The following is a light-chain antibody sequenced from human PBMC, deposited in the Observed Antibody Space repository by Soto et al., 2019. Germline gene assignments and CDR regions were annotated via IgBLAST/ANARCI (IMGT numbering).Light chain of an antibody. CDR2: GAS. V-gene: IGKV1-27*01. Sequence: DIQMTQSPPSLSASVGDRVTITCRASQGISNFLAWYQQKPGKVPELLIYGASTLQSGVPSRFSGSGSGTDFTLAISSLQPEDAATYYCQKYDSAPLTFGGGTKVEIK. CDR1: QGISNF. J-gene: IGKJ4*01. CDR3: QKYDSAPLT.